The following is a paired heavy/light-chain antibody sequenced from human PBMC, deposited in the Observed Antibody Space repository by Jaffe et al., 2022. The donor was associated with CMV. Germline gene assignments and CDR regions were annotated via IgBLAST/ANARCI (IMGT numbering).Light chain of an antibody. Sequence: DIVMTQSPDSLAVSLGERATINCKSSQSVLYSSNNKNYLTWYQQKPGQPPKLLIYWASTRESGVPDRFSGSGSGTDFTLTISSLQAEDVAVYYCQQYYSLPLTFGGGTKVEIK. V-gene: IGKV4-1*01. J-gene: IGKJ4*01. CDR3: QQYYSLPLT. CDR2: WAS. CDR1: QSVLYSSNNKNY.
Heavy chain of an antibody. V-gene: IGHV3-7*01. D-gene: IGHD3-16*01. CDR1: GFIFSNYW. CDR3: ARSGGGQWPLFDF. Sequence: EVQLVESGGDLVQPGGSLRLSCAASGFIFSNYWMGWVRQAPGKGLEWVANIKLDGSDKYYVDSVKGRLTISRDNAKNSLYLQMNSLRVEDTAVYYCARSGGGQWPLFDFWGQGTLVTVSS. CDR2: IKLDGSDK. J-gene: IGHJ4*02.